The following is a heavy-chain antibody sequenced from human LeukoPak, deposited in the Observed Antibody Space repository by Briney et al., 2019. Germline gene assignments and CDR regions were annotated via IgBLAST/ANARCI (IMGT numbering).Heavy chain of an antibody. D-gene: IGHD3-22*01. V-gene: IGHV3-23*01. Sequence: PGGSLRLSCAASGFTFSSYAMSWVRQAPGKGLEWVSAISGSGGSTYYADSVKGRFTVSRDNSKNTLYLQMNSLRAEDTAVYYCAKAGVYYYDPATDWGQGTLVTVSS. CDR3: AKAGVYYYDPATD. CDR1: GFTFSSYA. J-gene: IGHJ4*02. CDR2: ISGSGGST.